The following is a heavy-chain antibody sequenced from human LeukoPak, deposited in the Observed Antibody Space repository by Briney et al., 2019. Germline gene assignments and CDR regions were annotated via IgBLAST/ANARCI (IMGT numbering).Heavy chain of an antibody. CDR2: ISSSGSTI. CDR3: ARPDSTTGY. D-gene: IGHD2-2*01. CDR1: GFTFSSHE. Sequence: GGSLRLSCAASGFTFSSHEMNWVRQAPGKGLEWVSYISSSGSTIYYADSVKGRFTISRDNAKNSLYLQMNSLRAEDTAVYYCARPDSTTGYWGQGTLVTVSS. J-gene: IGHJ4*02. V-gene: IGHV3-48*03.